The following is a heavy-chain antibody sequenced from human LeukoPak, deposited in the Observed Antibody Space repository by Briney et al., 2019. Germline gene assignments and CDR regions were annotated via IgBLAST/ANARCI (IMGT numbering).Heavy chain of an antibody. Sequence: PGASVKVSCKASGYTFTSYGISWVRQAPGQGLEWMGWISAYNGNTNYAQKLQGRVTMTTDTSTSTAYMELRSLRSDDTAVYYCARNVVVVPAAGKASYAFDIWGQGTMVTVSS. CDR1: GYTFTSYG. CDR3: ARNVVVVPAAGKASYAFDI. V-gene: IGHV1-18*01. D-gene: IGHD2-2*01. CDR2: ISAYNGNT. J-gene: IGHJ3*02.